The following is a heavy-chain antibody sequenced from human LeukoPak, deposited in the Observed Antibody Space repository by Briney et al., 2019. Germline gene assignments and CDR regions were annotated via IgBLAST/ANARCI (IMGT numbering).Heavy chain of an antibody. CDR1: GASVRDFY. D-gene: IGHD7-27*01. V-gene: IGHV4-4*07. CDR3: VRASGVSGVDV. Sequence: SPSETLSLTCNVSGASVRDFYWGWIRQHAGKGLEWIGRISISGNTDYNPSLKSRVTLSADTSRNQFSLRLRSVTAADTGVYYCVRASGVSGVDVWGRGTTVTVSS. J-gene: IGHJ6*02. CDR2: ISISGNT.